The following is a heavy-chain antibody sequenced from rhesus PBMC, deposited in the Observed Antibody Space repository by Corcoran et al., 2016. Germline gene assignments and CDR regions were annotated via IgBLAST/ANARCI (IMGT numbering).Heavy chain of an antibody. V-gene: IGHV4-169*01. D-gene: IGHD6-25*01. Sequence: QLQLQESGPGLVKPSETLSVTCAVSGGSISSSYWSWIRQAPGKGLEWIGYIYGSGSSTNYNPSLKRRVTLSVDTSKNQLSLKRSSVTTADTAVYYCARGSIAAAGTHYFDYWGQGVLVTVSS. CDR2: IYGSGSST. CDR1: GGSISSSY. CDR3: ARGSIAAAGTHYFDY. J-gene: IGHJ4*01.